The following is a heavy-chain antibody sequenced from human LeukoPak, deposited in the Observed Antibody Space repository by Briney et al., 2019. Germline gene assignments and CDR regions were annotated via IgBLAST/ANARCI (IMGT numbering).Heavy chain of an antibody. CDR1: GYTFTSYD. CDR3: ARNDYGDYVKWLYYYYGMDV. V-gene: IGHV1-8*01. J-gene: IGHJ6*02. CDR2: MNPNSGNT. D-gene: IGHD4-17*01. Sequence: GASVKVSCKASGYTFTSYDINWVRQATGQGLEWMGWMNPNSGNTGYAQKFQGRVTMTRNTSISTAHMELSSLRSEDTAVYYCARNDYGDYVKWLYYYYGMDVWGQGTTVTVSS.